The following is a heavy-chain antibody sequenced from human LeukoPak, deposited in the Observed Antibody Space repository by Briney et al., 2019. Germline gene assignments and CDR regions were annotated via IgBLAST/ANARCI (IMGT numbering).Heavy chain of an antibody. J-gene: IGHJ3*02. Sequence: GGSLRLSCAASGFTFSSYAMSWVRQAPRKGLEWVSAISGSGGSTYYADSVKGRFTISRDNSKNTLYLQMNSLRAEDTAVYYCAKTTGYSGYDSAILDIWGQGTMVTVSS. CDR1: GFTFSSYA. CDR2: ISGSGGST. V-gene: IGHV3-23*01. CDR3: AKTTGYSGYDSAILDI. D-gene: IGHD5-12*01.